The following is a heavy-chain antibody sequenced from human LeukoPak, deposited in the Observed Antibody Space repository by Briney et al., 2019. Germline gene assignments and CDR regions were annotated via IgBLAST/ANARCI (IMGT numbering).Heavy chain of an antibody. CDR3: VRAGRVAASGWGRHFDL. V-gene: IGHV3-48*03. Sequence: GGSLRLSCAASGFTFSSYEMNWVRQAPARGLEWLSYISSSGGTMYYADSVKGRFTISRDNAKNSLYLQMSSLRVEDTAVYYCVRAGRVAASGWGRHFDLWGRGTLVTVSS. CDR1: GFTFSSYE. D-gene: IGHD3-10*01. CDR2: ISSSGGTM. J-gene: IGHJ2*01.